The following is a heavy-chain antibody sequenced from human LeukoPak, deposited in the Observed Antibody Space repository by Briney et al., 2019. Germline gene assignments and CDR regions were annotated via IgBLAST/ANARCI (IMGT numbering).Heavy chain of an antibody. CDR1: GGTFSSYA. CDR2: IIPILGIA. D-gene: IGHD5-18*01. J-gene: IGHJ3*02. Sequence: SVKVSCKASGGTFSSYAISWVRQAPGQGLEWMGRIIPILGIANYAQKFQGRVTITADKSTNTAYMELSSLRSEDTAVYYCARDLRVDTAMVKPFDIWGQGTMVTVSS. V-gene: IGHV1-69*04. CDR3: ARDLRVDTAMVKPFDI.